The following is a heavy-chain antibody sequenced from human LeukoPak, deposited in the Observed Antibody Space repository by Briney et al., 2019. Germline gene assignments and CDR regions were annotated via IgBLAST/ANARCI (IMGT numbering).Heavy chain of an antibody. CDR2: IKQDGSEK. CDR3: ARGVGISSS. CDR1: GFTFSSYW. D-gene: IGHD2-15*01. J-gene: IGHJ4*02. V-gene: IGHV3-7*01. Sequence: GGSLRLSCAASGFTFSSYWVSWVRQAPGKGLEWVANIKQDGSEKYYVDSVKGRFTISRDNAKNSLYLQMNSLRAEDTAVYYCARGVGISSSWGQGTLVTVSS.